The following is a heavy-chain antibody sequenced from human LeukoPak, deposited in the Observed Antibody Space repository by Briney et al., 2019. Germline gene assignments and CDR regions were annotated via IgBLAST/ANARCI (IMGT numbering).Heavy chain of an antibody. D-gene: IGHD1-1*01. CDR1: GGSFSGYD. J-gene: IGHJ4*02. CDR2: INHSGST. Sequence: SETLSLTCAVYGGSFSGYDWSWIRQPPGKGLEWIGEINHSGSTNCNPSLKSRVTISVDTSKNQFPLKLSSVTAADTAVYYCARVPHRKGTAYDYWGQGTLVTVSS. V-gene: IGHV4-34*01. CDR3: ARVPHRKGTAYDY.